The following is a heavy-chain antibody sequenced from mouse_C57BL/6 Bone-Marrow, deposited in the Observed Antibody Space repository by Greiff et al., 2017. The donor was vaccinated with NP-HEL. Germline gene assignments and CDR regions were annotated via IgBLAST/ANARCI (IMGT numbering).Heavy chain of an antibody. CDR2: IDPFDSYT. CDR3: ARDDGYYVWAMDY. CDR1: GYTFTSYW. D-gene: IGHD2-3*01. V-gene: IGHV1-69*01. J-gene: IGHJ4*01. Sequence: QVQLQQPGAELVMPGASVKLSCKASGYTFTSYWMHWVKQRPGQGLEWIGEIDPFDSYTNYNQKFKGKSTLTVDKSSSTAYMQLSSLTSEDSAVYYCARDDGYYVWAMDYWGQGTSVTVSS.